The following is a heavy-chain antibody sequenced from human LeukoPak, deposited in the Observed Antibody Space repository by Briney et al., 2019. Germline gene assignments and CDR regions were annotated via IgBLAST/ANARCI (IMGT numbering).Heavy chain of an antibody. J-gene: IGHJ4*02. Sequence: SETLSLTCTVSGGSISSYYWSWIRQPPGKGLEWIGCIYYSGSTNYNPSLKSRVTISVDTSKNQFSLKLSSVTAADTAVYYCARGDAYYDFWSGYYTGWHFDYWGQGTLVTVSS. D-gene: IGHD3-3*01. CDR2: IYYSGST. V-gene: IGHV4-59*01. CDR3: ARGDAYYDFWSGYYTGWHFDY. CDR1: GGSISSYY.